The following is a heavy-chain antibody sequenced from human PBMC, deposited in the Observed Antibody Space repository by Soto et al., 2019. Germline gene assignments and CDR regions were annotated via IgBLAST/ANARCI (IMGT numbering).Heavy chain of an antibody. V-gene: IGHV1-2*02. D-gene: IGHD2-2*01. CDR1: GYTFTGHY. CDR2: INPNSGGT. J-gene: IGHJ3*02. CDR3: AREGGGCSSTSCYRGGDAFDI. Sequence: QVQLVQSGAEVKKPGASVKVSCKASGYTFTGHYMHWVRQAPGQGLEWMGWINPNSGGTNYAQKFQGRVTMTRDTSISTAYMELSRLRSDDPAVYYCAREGGGCSSTSCYRGGDAFDIWGQGTMVTVSS.